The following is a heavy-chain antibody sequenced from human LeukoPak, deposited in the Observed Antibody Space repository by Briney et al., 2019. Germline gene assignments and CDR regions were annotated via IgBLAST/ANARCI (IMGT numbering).Heavy chain of an antibody. Sequence: SQTLCLTCTVSGGSISSGEYYWSWICQPPGKGLEWIGYFSYTGSTYYNPSVKSRVSISVDTSKNQFSLKLTSVTAADTAVYYCARALNGYFYAFDSWGQGTLVTVSS. J-gene: IGHJ4*02. CDR2: FSYTGST. CDR3: ARALNGYFYAFDS. D-gene: IGHD2/OR15-2a*01. V-gene: IGHV4-30-4*01. CDR1: GGSISSGEYY.